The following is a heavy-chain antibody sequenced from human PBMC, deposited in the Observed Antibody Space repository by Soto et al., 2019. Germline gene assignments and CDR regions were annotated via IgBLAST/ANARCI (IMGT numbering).Heavy chain of an antibody. CDR3: ARGQLLPVGRFDP. D-gene: IGHD2-2*01. Sequence: QVQLVESGGGVVQPGRSLRLSCAASGFTFSSYAMHWVRQAPGKGLEWVAVISYDGSNKYYADSVKGRFTLSRDNSKNTLYLQMNSLRAEDTAVYYCARGQLLPVGRFDPWGQGTLVNVSS. V-gene: IGHV3-30-3*01. CDR2: ISYDGSNK. CDR1: GFTFSSYA. J-gene: IGHJ5*02.